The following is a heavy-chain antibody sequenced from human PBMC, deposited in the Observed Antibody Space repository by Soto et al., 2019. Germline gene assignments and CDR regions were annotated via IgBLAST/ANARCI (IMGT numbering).Heavy chain of an antibody. CDR2: ISYDGGNK. D-gene: IGHD2-2*01. V-gene: IGHV3-30*18. CDR3: VKSLGFCSSSSCSRDYYYYYGMDV. CDR1: GFTFSGYG. J-gene: IGHJ6*02. Sequence: GGSLRLSCAASGFTFSGYGMHWFRQAPGKGLEWVTLISYDGGNKYYADSVKGRFSISRDNSRNTLYLQMNSLRPEDAAVYYCVKSLGFCSSSSCSRDYYYYYGMDVWGQGTTVTVSS.